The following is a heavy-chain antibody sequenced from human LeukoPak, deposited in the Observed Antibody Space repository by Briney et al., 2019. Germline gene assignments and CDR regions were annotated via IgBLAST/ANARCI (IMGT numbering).Heavy chain of an antibody. J-gene: IGHJ5*02. D-gene: IGHD3-10*01. CDR1: GGSFSGYY. Sequence: SETLSLTCGVFGGSFSGYYWTWVRQAPGKGLEWVGEISESGTTNYNASLNNRVTLSVDTSKNQFSLKMTSLTAADTGVFYCARALMTLVRGVPRTTWFDPWGQGTLVTVSS. CDR3: ARALMTLVRGVPRTTWFDP. CDR2: ISESGTT. V-gene: IGHV4-34*01.